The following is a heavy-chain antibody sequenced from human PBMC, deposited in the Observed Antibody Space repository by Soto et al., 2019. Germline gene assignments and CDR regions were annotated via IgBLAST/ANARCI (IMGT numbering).Heavy chain of an antibody. CDR1: GYTFTTYY. J-gene: IGHJ4*02. D-gene: IGHD1-26*01. Sequence: QVQLVQSGAEVKKPGASVKVSCKASGYTFTTYYLHWVRQAPGQGLEWMGFIHPSGGSTSYALKCQGRVTLTTDTCTSTLYMELSSLRSEDTAVYYCARNVNSGLDYWGQGSLVTVSS. V-gene: IGHV1-46*01. CDR2: IHPSGGST. CDR3: ARNVNSGLDY.